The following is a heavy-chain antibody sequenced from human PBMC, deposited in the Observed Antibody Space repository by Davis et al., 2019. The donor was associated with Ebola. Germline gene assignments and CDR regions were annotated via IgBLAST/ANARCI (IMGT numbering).Heavy chain of an antibody. J-gene: IGHJ6*04. CDR1: GFTFSSYG. CDR2: ISYDGSNK. D-gene: IGHD6-13*01. V-gene: IGHV3-30*03. Sequence: GGSLRLSCAASGFTFSSYGMHWVRQAPGKGLEWVAVISYDGSNKYYADSVKGRFTISRDNSKNTLYLQMNSLRAEDTAVYYCARTIGQQLPLLYYYYGMDVWGKGTTVTVSS. CDR3: ARTIGQQLPLLYYYYGMDV.